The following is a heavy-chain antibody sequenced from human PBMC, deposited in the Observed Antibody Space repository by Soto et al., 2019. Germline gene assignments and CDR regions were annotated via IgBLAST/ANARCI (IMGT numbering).Heavy chain of an antibody. CDR3: AKDWSGYCSGGSCQDFDY. Sequence: EVQLLESGGGLVQPGGSLRLSCAASGFTFSSYAMSWVRQAPGKGLEWVSPISGSGGSTYYADSVKGRFTISRDNSKNTLYLQMNSLRAEDTAVYYCAKDWSGYCSGGSCQDFDYWGQGTLVTVSS. V-gene: IGHV3-23*01. CDR2: ISGSGGST. J-gene: IGHJ4*02. CDR1: GFTFSSYA. D-gene: IGHD2-15*01.